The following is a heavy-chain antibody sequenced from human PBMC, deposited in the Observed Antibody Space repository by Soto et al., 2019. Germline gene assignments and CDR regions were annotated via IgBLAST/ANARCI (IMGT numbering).Heavy chain of an antibody. J-gene: IGHJ6*02. CDR3: ARVRFGDWGYAMDV. V-gene: IGHV3-11*01. D-gene: IGHD3-10*01. Sequence: QVQLVESAGGLVKPGGSLRLSCAASGLTFSDCYMNWIRQAPGKGLEWVSYISSSGSSINYAGSVKGRLTISRDNAKNSLFLQMNSLRAEDTAMYYCARVRFGDWGYAMDVWGQGTTVTVSS. CDR1: GLTFSDCY. CDR2: ISSSGSSI.